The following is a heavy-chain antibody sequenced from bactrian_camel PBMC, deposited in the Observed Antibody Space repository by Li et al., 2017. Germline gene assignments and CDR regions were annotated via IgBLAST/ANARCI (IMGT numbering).Heavy chain of an antibody. CDR2: IVDAGHST. V-gene: IGHV3S40*01. J-gene: IGHJ4*01. Sequence: DVQLVESGGGLVQPGGSLKLSCAASGFSFSGFYMSWFRQASGKGLEWVSGIVDAGHSTYYASTVKGRFTISRDNAKNTLYLQLDSLKTEDTAMYYCAKSKYSGGFLYERRTEYDYWGQGTQVTVS. D-gene: IGHD2*01. CDR3: AKSKYSGGFLYERRTEYDY. CDR1: GFSFSGFY.